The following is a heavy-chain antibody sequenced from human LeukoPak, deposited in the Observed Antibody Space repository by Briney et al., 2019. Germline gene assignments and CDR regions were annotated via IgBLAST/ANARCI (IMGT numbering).Heavy chain of an antibody. CDR3: ARGSLGPAY. D-gene: IGHD3-10*01. J-gene: IGHJ1*01. V-gene: IGHV3-20*04. CDR2: ISRSGAYS. CDR1: GFTFTKHD. Sequence: GGSLRLSCDVSGFTFTKHDMSWLRRPPGKGLEWVSSISRSGAYSHYAASLRGRFTISRDNSNDTLFLQMTGLQVADTAIYYCARGSLGPAYWGRGTLVAVSS.